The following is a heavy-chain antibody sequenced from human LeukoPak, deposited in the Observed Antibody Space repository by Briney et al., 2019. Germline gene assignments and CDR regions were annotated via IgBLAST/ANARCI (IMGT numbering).Heavy chain of an antibody. V-gene: IGHV1-8*02. Sequence: ASVKVSCKASGYTFTGYYMHWVRQATGQGLEWMGWMNPNSGNTGYAQKFQGRVTMTRNTSISTAYMELSSLRSEDTAVYYCARGHADGYFDYWGQGTLVTVSS. CDR3: ARGHADGYFDY. CDR2: MNPNSGNT. J-gene: IGHJ4*02. CDR1: GYTFTGYY.